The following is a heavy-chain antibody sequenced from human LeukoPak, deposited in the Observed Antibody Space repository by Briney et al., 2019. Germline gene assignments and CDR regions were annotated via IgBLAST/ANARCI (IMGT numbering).Heavy chain of an antibody. CDR1: GGSISSGDFF. CDR3: ARASTYYDILTGPVGYYGMDV. V-gene: IGHV4-31*03. D-gene: IGHD3-9*01. CDR2: IYYSGSS. J-gene: IGHJ6*02. Sequence: SETLSLTCTVSGGSISSGDFFWSWIRQHPGKGLEWIGYIYYSGSSYYNPSLKSRVTISVDTSKNQFSLRLSSVTAADTAVYYCARASTYYDILTGPVGYYGMDVWGQGTTVTVSS.